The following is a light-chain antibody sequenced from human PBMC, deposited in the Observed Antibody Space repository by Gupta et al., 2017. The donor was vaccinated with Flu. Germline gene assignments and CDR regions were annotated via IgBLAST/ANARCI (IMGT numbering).Light chain of an antibody. CDR2: KGS. Sequence: VTSGQAASIYGRSSKSHGHSNGNTYLDWFQQRPGQSPRRLIYKGSNRDAGVPDRFSGSGSGTEFTLKISSVEADDVGLYYCSQWEGWPYAFGQGTKLEI. J-gene: IGKJ2*01. V-gene: IGKV2-30*02. CDR3: SQWEGWPYA. CDR1: KSHGHSNGNTY.